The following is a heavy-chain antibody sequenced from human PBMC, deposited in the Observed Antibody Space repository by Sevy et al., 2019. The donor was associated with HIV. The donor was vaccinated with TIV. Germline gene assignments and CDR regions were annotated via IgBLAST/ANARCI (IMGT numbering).Heavy chain of an antibody. CDR1: GGSFSGYY. J-gene: IGHJ6*03. V-gene: IGHV4-34*01. CDR3: ARLKGMVRGVMFYYYYYMYV. CDR2: INHSGST. Sequence: SETLSLTCAVYGGSFSGYYWSWIRQPPGKGLEWIGEINHSGSTNYNPSLKSRVTISVDTSKNQFSLKLSSVTAADTAVYYCARLKGMVRGVMFYYYYYMYVWGKGTTVTVSS. D-gene: IGHD3-10*01.